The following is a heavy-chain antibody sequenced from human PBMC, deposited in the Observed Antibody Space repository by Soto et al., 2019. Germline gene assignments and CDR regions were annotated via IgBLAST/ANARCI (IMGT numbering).Heavy chain of an antibody. J-gene: IGHJ6*02. D-gene: IGHD2-2*02. V-gene: IGHV3-21*01. CDR3: AREYTAWPLAYGLDV. CDR2: ISSRSDI. CDR1: GFTFSTYS. Sequence: PGGSLRLSCVGSGFTFSTYSINWVRQAPGKGLEWVSSISSRSDIYYADSAKGRFTISRDNAKNSVSLQMNSLRAEDTAVYYCAREYTAWPLAYGLDVWGQGTTVTVS.